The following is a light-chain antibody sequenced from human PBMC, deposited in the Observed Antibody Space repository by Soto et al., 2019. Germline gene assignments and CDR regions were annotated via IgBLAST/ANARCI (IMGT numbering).Light chain of an antibody. CDR2: EVS. Sequence: QSALTQPPSASGSPGQSVTISCTGTSSDVGGYNYVSWYQQHPGKAPKLMIYEVSKRPSGVPDRFSGSKSDNTASLTVSGLQAEDEADYYCRSYAGSNNLRVFGSGNKVTVL. J-gene: IGLJ1*01. CDR3: RSYAGSNNLRV. V-gene: IGLV2-8*01. CDR1: SSDVGGYNY.